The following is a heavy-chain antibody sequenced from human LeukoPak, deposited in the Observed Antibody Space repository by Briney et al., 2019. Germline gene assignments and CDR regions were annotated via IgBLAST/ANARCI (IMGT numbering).Heavy chain of an antibody. Sequence: PGGSLSLSFEASGFTFSSYSMNWSRQAPGKGLEGVSSISSSSSYIYYADSVKGRFTISRDNAKNSLYLQMNSLRAEDTAVYYCARVGDTAMAIDYWGQGTLVTVSS. CDR2: ISSSSSYI. V-gene: IGHV3-21*01. D-gene: IGHD5-18*01. CDR1: GFTFSSYS. J-gene: IGHJ4*02. CDR3: ARVGDTAMAIDY.